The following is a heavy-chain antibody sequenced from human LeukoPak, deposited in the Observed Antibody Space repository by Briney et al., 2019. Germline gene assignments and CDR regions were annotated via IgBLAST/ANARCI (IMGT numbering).Heavy chain of an antibody. Sequence: GASVKVSCKASGYTFTSYDINWVRQATGQGLEWMGWMNPNSGNTGYAQKFQGRVTTTRNTSINTAYMELSSLRSEDTAVYYCARGYCSSTRCSHWFDPWGREPWSPSPQ. D-gene: IGHD2-2*01. CDR2: MNPNSGNT. J-gene: IGHJ5*02. CDR3: ARGYCSSTRCSHWFDP. CDR1: GYTFTSYD. V-gene: IGHV1-8*01.